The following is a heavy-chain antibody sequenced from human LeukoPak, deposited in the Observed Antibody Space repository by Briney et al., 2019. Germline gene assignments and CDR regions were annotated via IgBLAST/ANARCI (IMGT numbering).Heavy chain of an antibody. V-gene: IGHV3-53*01. D-gene: IGHD2-15*01. Sequence: PGGSRRLSCSASGFTVSANYMSWVRQAPGEGLEWVSVISNEGNTYYADSVKGRFTISRDISKNTLYLQMNSLRAEDTAVYYCARDVYCSGGSCYQQWGQGPLVTVSS. CDR3: ARDVYCSGGSCYQQ. CDR1: GFTVSANY. CDR2: ISNEGNT. J-gene: IGHJ1*01.